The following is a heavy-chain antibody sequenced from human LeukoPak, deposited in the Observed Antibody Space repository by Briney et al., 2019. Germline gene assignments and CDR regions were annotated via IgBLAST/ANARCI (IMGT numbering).Heavy chain of an antibody. Sequence: PSETLSLTCTVSGGSISSYYWSWVRQPPGKGLEWIGRIYTSGSTNYNPSLKSRVTMSVDTSKNQFSLKLSSVTAADTAMYYCARDPGYYGSGTRGAFDIWGQGTMVTVSS. CDR2: IYTSGST. CDR1: GGSISSYY. CDR3: ARDPGYYGSGTRGAFDI. J-gene: IGHJ3*02. D-gene: IGHD3-10*01. V-gene: IGHV4-4*07.